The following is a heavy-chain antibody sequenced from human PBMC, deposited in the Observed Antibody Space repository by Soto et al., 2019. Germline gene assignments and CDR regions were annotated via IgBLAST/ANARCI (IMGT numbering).Heavy chain of an antibody. CDR1: GYTFTSYA. CDR3: ARDLEPRVVGANNY. D-gene: IGHD1-26*01. Sequence: ASVKVSCKASGYTFTSYAMHWVRQAPGQRLEWMGWINAGNGNTKYSQKFQGRVTITRDTSASTAYMELSSLRSEDTAVYYCARDLEPRVVGANNYWGQGTLVTVSS. CDR2: INAGNGNT. J-gene: IGHJ4*02. V-gene: IGHV1-3*01.